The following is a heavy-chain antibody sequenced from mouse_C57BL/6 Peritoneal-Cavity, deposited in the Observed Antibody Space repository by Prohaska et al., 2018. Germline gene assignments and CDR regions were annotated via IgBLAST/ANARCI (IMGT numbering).Heavy chain of an antibody. J-gene: IGHJ1*03. CDR3: ATPYYGSSSYWYFDV. D-gene: IGHD1-1*01. V-gene: IGHV5-17*01. CDR2: ISSGSSTI. Sequence: EVQLVESGGGLVKTVGSLKLSCAASGFTFSDYGIHWVRPAPDKELECVTDISSGSSTIYYADTVKDRFTISRDNAKNTLFLQMTRLRSEDTAMYYCATPYYGSSSYWYFDVWGTGTTVTVSS. CDR1: GFTFSDYG.